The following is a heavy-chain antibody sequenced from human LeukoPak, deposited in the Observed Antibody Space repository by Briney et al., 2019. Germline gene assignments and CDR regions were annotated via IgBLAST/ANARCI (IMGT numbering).Heavy chain of an antibody. J-gene: IGHJ4*02. Sequence: GGSLRLSCAASGFTVSSNYMSWVREAPGKGLEWVSVIYSGGSTYYADSVKGRFTISRDNSKNTLYLQMYSLRAEDTAVYYCARSLRYSSSYYFDYWGQGTLVTVSS. CDR2: IYSGGST. CDR1: GFTVSSNY. CDR3: ARSLRYSSSYYFDY. V-gene: IGHV3-53*01. D-gene: IGHD6-19*01.